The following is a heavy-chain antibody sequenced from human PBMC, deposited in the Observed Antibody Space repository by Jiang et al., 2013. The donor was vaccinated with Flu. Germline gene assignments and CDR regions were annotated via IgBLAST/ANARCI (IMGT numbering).Heavy chain of an antibody. CDR1: GFTFSSYG. Sequence: LSCAASGFTFSSYGMHWVRQAPGKGLEWVAVISYDGSNKYYADSVKGRFTISRDNSKNTLYLQMNSLRAEDTAVYYCAKEPHSRSSGWFDYFDYWGQGTLVTVSS. D-gene: IGHD6-19*01. J-gene: IGHJ4*02. CDR3: AKEPHSRSSGWFDYFDY. CDR2: ISYDGSNK. V-gene: IGHV3-30*18.